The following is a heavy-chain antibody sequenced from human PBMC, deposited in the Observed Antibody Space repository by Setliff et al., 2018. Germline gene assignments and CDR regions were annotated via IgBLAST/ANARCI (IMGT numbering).Heavy chain of an antibody. CDR2: ISASGDTT. Sequence: GESLTISCAASGFTFSSYAMSWVRQAPGKGLEWVSIISASGDTTYYADSVKGRFTISRDNSKNTLYLQMNSLRAEDTAVYYCCSGSYLFVYWGRGSLVTVSS. CDR1: GFTFSSYA. J-gene: IGHJ4*02. CDR3: CSGSYLFVY. V-gene: IGHV3-23*01. D-gene: IGHD1-26*01.